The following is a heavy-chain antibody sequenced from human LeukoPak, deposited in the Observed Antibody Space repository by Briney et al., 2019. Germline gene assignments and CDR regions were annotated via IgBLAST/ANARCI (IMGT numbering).Heavy chain of an antibody. V-gene: IGHV3-23*01. J-gene: IGHJ4*02. CDR1: GFTFSSYA. Sequence: GGSLRLSCAASGFTFSSYAISWVRQAPGKGLEWVSAISGSGGSTYYADSVKGRFTISRDNSKNTLYLQMNRLRGEDTAVYYCARGYLREPFDSWGQATLVIVSS. CDR2: ISGSGGST. CDR3: ARGYLREPFDS. D-gene: IGHD1-14*01.